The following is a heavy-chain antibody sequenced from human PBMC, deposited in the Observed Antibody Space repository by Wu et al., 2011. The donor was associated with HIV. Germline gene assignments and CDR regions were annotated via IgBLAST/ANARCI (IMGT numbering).Heavy chain of an antibody. D-gene: IGHD2-15*01. Sequence: QVQLVQSGAEVKKPGASVKVSCKASGYTFTSYDINWVRQATGQGLEWMGWMNPNSGNTGYAQKFQGRVTMTRNTSISTAYMELSSLRSEDTAVYYCARIEQQLAQXGSGYCSGGSCLNYYYYYYMDVWAKGPRSP. J-gene: IGHJ6*03. V-gene: IGHV1-8*02. CDR3: ARIEQQLAQXGSGYCSGGSCLNYYYYYYMDV. CDR2: MNPNSGNT. CDR1: GYTFTSYD.